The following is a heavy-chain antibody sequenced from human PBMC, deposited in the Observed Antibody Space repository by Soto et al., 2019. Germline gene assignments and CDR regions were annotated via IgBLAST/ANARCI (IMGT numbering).Heavy chain of an antibody. D-gene: IGHD2-21*01. Sequence: PGGSLRLSCAASGFTFSSYSMNWVRQAPGKGLEWVSYISSSSSTIYYADSVKGRFTISRDNAKNSLYLQMNSLRAEDTAVYYCARDLVVVVIADDYWGQGTLVTLSS. CDR1: GFTFSSYS. J-gene: IGHJ4*02. V-gene: IGHV3-48*01. CDR2: ISSSSSTI. CDR3: ARDLVVVVIADDY.